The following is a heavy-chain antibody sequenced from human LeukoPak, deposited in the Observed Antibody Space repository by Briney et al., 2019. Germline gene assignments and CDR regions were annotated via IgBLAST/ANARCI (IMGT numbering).Heavy chain of an antibody. CDR1: GGSISNYY. J-gene: IGHJ3*02. Sequence: SETLSLTCTVSGGSISNYYWSWIRQPPGKGLEWIGFIYYSGSTNYNPSLKSRVTISVDTSKNQFSLKLSSVTAADTAVYYCARGVGPYYDSSGYYDAFDIWGQGTMVTVSS. CDR2: IYYSGST. V-gene: IGHV4-59*01. D-gene: IGHD3-22*01. CDR3: ARGVGPYYDSSGYYDAFDI.